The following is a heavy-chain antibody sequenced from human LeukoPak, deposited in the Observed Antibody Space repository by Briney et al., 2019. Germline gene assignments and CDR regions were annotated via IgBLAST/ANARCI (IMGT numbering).Heavy chain of an antibody. CDR1: GFTFSSYS. Sequence: GGSLRLSCAASGFTFSSYSMNWVRLAPGKGLEWVSTISGSGDTTYYADSVRGRFTISRDNSNNALYLQMNSLRAENTALYYCARTPQKYCSSTTCYPDYWGQGTLVTVSS. CDR3: ARTPQKYCSSTTCYPDY. J-gene: IGHJ4*02. D-gene: IGHD2-2*01. CDR2: ISGSGDTT. V-gene: IGHV3-23*01.